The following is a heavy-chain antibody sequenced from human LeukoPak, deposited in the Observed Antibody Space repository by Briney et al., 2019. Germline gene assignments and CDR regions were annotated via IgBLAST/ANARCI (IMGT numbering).Heavy chain of an antibody. CDR2: IYSGGST. V-gene: IGHV3-53*01. Sequence: GGSLRLSCAASGFIVSSNYMSWVRQAPGKGLEWVSVIYSGGSTYYADSVRGRFTISRDNSKNTLYLQMNSLRAEDTAVYYCARVAARPRYYYYYGMDVWGQGTTVTVSS. CDR3: ARVAARPRYYYYYGMDV. J-gene: IGHJ6*02. CDR1: GFIVSSNY. D-gene: IGHD6-6*01.